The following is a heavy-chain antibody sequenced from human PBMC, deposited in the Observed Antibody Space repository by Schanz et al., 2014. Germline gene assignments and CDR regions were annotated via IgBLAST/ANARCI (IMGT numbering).Heavy chain of an antibody. CDR1: GYTFNNHG. CDR2: INPSGGST. V-gene: IGHV1-46*02. CDR3: ARDGEAAAGCDY. J-gene: IGHJ4*02. D-gene: IGHD6-13*01. Sequence: QVQLVQSGAEVKKPGASATVSCKASGYTFNNHGISWVRQAPGQGLEWMGIINPSGGSTSYAQKFQGRVTMTRDTSTSTVYMELSSLRSEDTAVYYCARDGEAAAGCDYWGQGTLVNGSS.